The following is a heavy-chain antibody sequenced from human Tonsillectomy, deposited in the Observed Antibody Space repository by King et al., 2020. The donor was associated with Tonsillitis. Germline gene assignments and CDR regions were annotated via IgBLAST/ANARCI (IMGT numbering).Heavy chain of an antibody. CDR1: GFTFSAYT. CDR3: ARDLGDGDPAGGF. Sequence: QLVQSGGGVVQPGRSLRLSCAASGFTFSAYTMHWVRQAPGKGLEWVAVISYDGNNKAYADSVKGRFTISRDNSQNTLYLQMDSLRNEDTAVFFCARDLGDGDPAGGFWGRGTLVTVSS. CDR2: ISYDGNNK. V-gene: IGHV3-30-3*01. J-gene: IGHJ4*02. D-gene: IGHD4-17*01.